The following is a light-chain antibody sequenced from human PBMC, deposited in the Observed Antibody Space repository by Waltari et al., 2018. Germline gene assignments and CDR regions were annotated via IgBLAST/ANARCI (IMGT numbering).Light chain of an antibody. J-gene: IGKJ2*01. CDR3: QQFDTDVT. CDR2: NAS. V-gene: IGKV1-5*01. Sequence: IQVIQSPSTLSASVGDTVTISCRVSHRINIWLAWYQQKPGKAPKLLIKNASTLEDGVPSRFSGSGSGTEFTLTIKSLQPDDFGTYFCQQFDTDVTFGQGTKVEI. CDR1: HRINIW.